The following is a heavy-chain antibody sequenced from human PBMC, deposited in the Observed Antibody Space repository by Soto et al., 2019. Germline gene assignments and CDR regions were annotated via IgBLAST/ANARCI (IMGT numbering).Heavy chain of an antibody. D-gene: IGHD3-10*01. CDR3: AKWAGVRGSSSH. J-gene: IGHJ4*02. CDR1: GFTFSSYA. Sequence: GGSLRLSCAASGFTFSSYAMTWVHQAPGKGLEWVSSISGSGDSTYYAESAKGRFTISRDNSKNTLYLQMNSLRAEDTAVYYCAKWAGVRGSSSHWGQRTLVTVSS. CDR2: ISGSGDST. V-gene: IGHV3-23*01.